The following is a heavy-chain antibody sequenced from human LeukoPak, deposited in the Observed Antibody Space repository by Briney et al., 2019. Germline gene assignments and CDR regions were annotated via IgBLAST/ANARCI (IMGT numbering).Heavy chain of an antibody. Sequence: SGGSLRLSCAASGFTFSSYAMHWVRQAPGKGLEWVAVISYDGSNKYYADSVKCRFTISRDNSKNTLYLQMNSLRAEDTAVYYCARDPLPSSSWYDYWGQGTLVTVSS. CDR3: ARDPLPSSSWYDY. D-gene: IGHD6-13*01. J-gene: IGHJ4*02. CDR1: GFTFSSYA. CDR2: ISYDGSNK. V-gene: IGHV3-30*04.